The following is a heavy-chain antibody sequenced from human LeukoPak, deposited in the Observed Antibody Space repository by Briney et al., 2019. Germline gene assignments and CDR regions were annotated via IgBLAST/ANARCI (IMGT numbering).Heavy chain of an antibody. CDR1: GFTVSSYG. CDR3: AKGADYYYDSTTLDY. D-gene: IGHD3-22*01. J-gene: IGHJ4*02. V-gene: IGHV3-30*02. Sequence: GGPLRLSCAASGFTVSSYGMHWVRQAPGKGLEWVAFIRYDGSNKYYADSVKGRFTISRDNSKNTLYLQMNSLRAEDTAVYYCAKGADYYYDSTTLDYWGQGTLVTVSS. CDR2: IRYDGSNK.